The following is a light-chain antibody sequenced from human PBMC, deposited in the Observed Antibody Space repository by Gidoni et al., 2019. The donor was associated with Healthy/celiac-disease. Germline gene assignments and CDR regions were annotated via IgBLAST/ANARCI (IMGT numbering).Light chain of an antibody. CDR1: QSISSY. V-gene: IGKV1-39*01. CDR2: AAS. Sequence: DIQMTQSPSSLSASVGDSVTITCRASQSISSYLNWYQQKPGKAPKLLIYAASSLQSGVPSRFSGSGSGTDFTLTISSLQPEDFATYYCQQSYSTLRFGQGTKLEIK. J-gene: IGKJ2*03. CDR3: QQSYSTLR.